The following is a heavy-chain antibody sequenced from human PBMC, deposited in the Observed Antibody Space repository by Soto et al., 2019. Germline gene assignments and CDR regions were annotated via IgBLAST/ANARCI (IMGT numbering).Heavy chain of an antibody. Sequence: ASVKVSCKASGYTFTSYGISWMRQAPGQGLEWMGWISAYNGNTNYAQKLQGRVTMTTDTSTSTAYMELRSLRSDDTAVYYCARGGEYYDILTDFDYWGQGTLVTVSS. D-gene: IGHD3-9*01. CDR1: GYTFTSYG. J-gene: IGHJ4*02. V-gene: IGHV1-18*01. CDR3: ARGGEYYDILTDFDY. CDR2: ISAYNGNT.